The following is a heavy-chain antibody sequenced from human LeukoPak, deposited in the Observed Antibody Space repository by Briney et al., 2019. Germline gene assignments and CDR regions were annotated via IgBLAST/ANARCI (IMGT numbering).Heavy chain of an antibody. V-gene: IGHV4-38-2*02. J-gene: IGHJ5*02. D-gene: IGHD3-3*01. CDR1: GYSISSGYY. CDR3: ASGYGYYDFWSGYYTGKDWFDP. CDR2: IYHSGST. Sequence: SETLSLTXTVSGYSISSGYYWGWIRQPPGKGLEWIGSIYHSGSTYYNPSLKSRVTISVDTSKNQFSLKLSSVTAADTAVYYCASGYGYYDFWSGYYTGKDWFDPWGQGTLVTVSS.